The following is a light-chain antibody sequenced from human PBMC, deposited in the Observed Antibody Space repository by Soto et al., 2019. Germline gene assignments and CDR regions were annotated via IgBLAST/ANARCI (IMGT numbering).Light chain of an antibody. CDR1: SSNIGAGYD. V-gene: IGLV1-40*01. Sequence: QSVLTQLPSVSGAPGQRVTISCTGSSSNIGAGYDVHWYQQLPGTAPKLLIYGNSNRPSGVPDRFSGSKSGTSASLAITGLQAEDEADYYCQSYDGSLRVFGTGTKVTVL. J-gene: IGLJ1*01. CDR2: GNS. CDR3: QSYDGSLRV.